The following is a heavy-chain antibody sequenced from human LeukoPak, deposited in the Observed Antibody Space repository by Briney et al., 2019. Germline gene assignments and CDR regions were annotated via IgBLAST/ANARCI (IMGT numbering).Heavy chain of an antibody. CDR1: GGSFSGYY. Sequence: SETLSLTCAVYGGSFSGYYWSWLRQPPGKGLEWIGEINHSGSTNYNPSLKSRVTISVDTSKNQFSLKLSSVTAADTAVYYCARERTPIFGQRYLGYYFDYWGQGTLVTVSS. D-gene: IGHD3-3*01. CDR3: ARERTPIFGQRYLGYYFDY. CDR2: INHSGST. J-gene: IGHJ4*02. V-gene: IGHV4-34*01.